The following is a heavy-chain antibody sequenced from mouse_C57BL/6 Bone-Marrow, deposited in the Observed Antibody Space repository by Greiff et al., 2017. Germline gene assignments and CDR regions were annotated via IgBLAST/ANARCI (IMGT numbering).Heavy chain of an antibody. V-gene: IGHV5-17*01. Sequence: EVMLVESGGGLVKPGGSLKLSCAASGFTFSDYGMHWVRQAPEKGLEWVAYISSGSSTIYYADTVKGRFTISSDNAKNTLFLQMTSLRSEDTAMYYCARPYDGYSWFAYWGQGTLVTVSA. CDR1: GFTFSDYG. J-gene: IGHJ3*01. CDR3: ARPYDGYSWFAY. CDR2: ISSGSSTI. D-gene: IGHD2-3*01.